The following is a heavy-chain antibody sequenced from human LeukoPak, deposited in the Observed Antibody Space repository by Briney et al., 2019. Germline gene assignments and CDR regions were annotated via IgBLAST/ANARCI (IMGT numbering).Heavy chain of an antibody. V-gene: IGHV3-30*02. CDR1: GFSFSSFG. CDR2: IPYDGSNK. J-gene: IGHJ4*02. D-gene: IGHD6-19*01. CDR3: AKDHDQGLGPFDY. Sequence: QPGGSLRLSCAASGFSFSSFGMHWVRLAPGKGLEWVAFIPYDGSNKYYADSVKGRFTISRDNSKNTLYLQMNSLRAEDTAVYYCAKDHDQGLGPFDYWGQGTLVTVSS.